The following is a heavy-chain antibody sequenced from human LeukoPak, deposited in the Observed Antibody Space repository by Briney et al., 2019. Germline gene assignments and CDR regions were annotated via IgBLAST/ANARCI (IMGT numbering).Heavy chain of an antibody. CDR2: ISPSGGST. D-gene: IGHD6-19*01. J-gene: IGHJ4*02. V-gene: IGHV1-46*01. Sequence: ASVKVSCKASGYTFTSHYMYWVRQAPGQGLEWMGVISPSGGSTTYAQKFQGRVTLTRDTSTRTVYMELRSLRSDDTAVYYCARQGGYSSAIGMGYWGQGTLVTVSS. CDR1: GYTFTSHY. CDR3: ARQGGYSSAIGMGY.